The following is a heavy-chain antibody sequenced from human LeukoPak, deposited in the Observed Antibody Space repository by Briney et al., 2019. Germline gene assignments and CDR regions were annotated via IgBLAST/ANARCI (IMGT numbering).Heavy chain of an antibody. Sequence: ASVKVSCKASGYTFTSYDINWVRQAPGQGLEWMGRINPNSGGTNYAQKFQGRVTMTRDTSISTAYMELSRLRSDDTAVYYCARTAARRFDYWGQGTLATVSS. D-gene: IGHD6-6*01. CDR3: ARTAARRFDY. CDR1: GYTFTSYD. J-gene: IGHJ4*02. V-gene: IGHV1-2*06. CDR2: INPNSGGT.